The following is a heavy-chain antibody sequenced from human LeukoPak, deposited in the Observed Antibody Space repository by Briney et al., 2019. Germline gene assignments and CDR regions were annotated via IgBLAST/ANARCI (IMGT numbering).Heavy chain of an antibody. CDR3: ARRTPEYTNRWYFDL. Sequence: GESLKISCRGSGNVFTSYWIGWVRQMPGKALDWMGIIYPGDSDTRYSPSFQGQVTISADKSINTAFVQWSSLKASDTAIYYCARRTPEYTNRWYFDLWGRGTLVTVSS. V-gene: IGHV5-51*01. D-gene: IGHD6-6*01. CDR2: IYPGDSDT. J-gene: IGHJ2*01. CDR1: GNVFTSYW.